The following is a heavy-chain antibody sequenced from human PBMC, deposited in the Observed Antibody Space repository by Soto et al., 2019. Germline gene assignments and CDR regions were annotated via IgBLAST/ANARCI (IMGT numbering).Heavy chain of an antibody. J-gene: IGHJ5*02. V-gene: IGHV5-51*01. Sequence: GESLKISCKTSGYSFTTYWIGWVRQLPGKGLEWMGIIYPGDSDIRYSPSFQGQVTISADKSISTAFLQLSSLEASDTAMYYCARCAVTGTVSGFDPWGQGTLVTVSS. CDR1: GYSFTTYW. D-gene: IGHD6-19*01. CDR2: IYPGDSDI. CDR3: ARCAVTGTVSGFDP.